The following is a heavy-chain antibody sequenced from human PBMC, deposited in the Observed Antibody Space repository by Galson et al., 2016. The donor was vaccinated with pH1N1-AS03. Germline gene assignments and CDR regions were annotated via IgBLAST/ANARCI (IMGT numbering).Heavy chain of an antibody. CDR3: ARQGTTVTANHVWLDT. J-gene: IGHJ5*02. D-gene: IGHD1-14*01. V-gene: IGHV5-10-1*01. CDR1: GHSFDSYW. Sequence: QSGAEVKKPGESLRISCQGSGHSFDSYWITWVRQMPGKGLEWMGRINPLDSYNDYNPSFQGHVSFSVDKSIHTAYLQWSSLKASDTGIYYCARQGTTVTANHVWLDTWGQGTLVTVSS. CDR2: INPLDSYN.